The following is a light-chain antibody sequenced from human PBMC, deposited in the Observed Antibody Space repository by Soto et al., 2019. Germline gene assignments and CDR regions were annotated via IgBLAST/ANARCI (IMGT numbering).Light chain of an antibody. V-gene: IGLV2-11*01. Sequence: QSALTQPRSVSGSPGQSVTISCTGTSSDVGGYDYVSWYQQHPGKAPKLMIFDVNKRPSGVSDRFSGSKSGNTAFLTISGLQAEDEADYSCFSYAGSRVFGGGTKLTVL. CDR1: SSDVGGYDY. CDR2: DVN. CDR3: FSYAGSRV. J-gene: IGLJ3*02.